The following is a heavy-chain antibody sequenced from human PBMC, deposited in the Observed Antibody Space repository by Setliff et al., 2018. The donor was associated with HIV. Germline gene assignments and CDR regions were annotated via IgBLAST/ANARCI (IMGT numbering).Heavy chain of an antibody. Sequence: SETLSLTCALSGYSISNGYYWGWIRQPSGKGLEWIGSIYHSGSTFYNPSLRSRVTISVDTSQDQFSLRLSSVTAADTAVYYCSRGDSGSYYGSQFDYWGQGTLVTVSS. V-gene: IGHV4-38-2*01. CDR2: IYHSGST. D-gene: IGHD1-26*01. CDR1: GYSISNGYY. J-gene: IGHJ4*02. CDR3: SRGDSGSYYGSQFDY.